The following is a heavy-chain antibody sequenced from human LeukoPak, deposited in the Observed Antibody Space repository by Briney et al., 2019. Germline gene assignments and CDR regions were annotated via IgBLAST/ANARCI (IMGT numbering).Heavy chain of an antibody. J-gene: IGHJ6*02. Sequence: ASVKVSCKASGDSSSSYAITWVRQAPGQGLEWMGRIIPILGIANYAQKFQGRVTITADKSTSTAYMELSSLRSEDTAVYYCATPGEGMDVWGQGTTVTVSS. D-gene: IGHD4-17*01. CDR3: ATPGEGMDV. CDR2: IIPILGIA. V-gene: IGHV1-69*04. CDR1: GDSSSSYA.